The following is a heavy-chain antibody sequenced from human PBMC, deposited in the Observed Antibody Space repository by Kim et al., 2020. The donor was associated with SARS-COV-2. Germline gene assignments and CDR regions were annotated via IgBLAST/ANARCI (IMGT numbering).Heavy chain of an antibody. Sequence: SVKVSCKASGGTFSSYAISWVRQAPGQGLEWMGRIIPILGIANYAQKFQGRVTITADKSTSTAYMELSSLRSEDTAVYYCARGGYCSSTSCSIGKPPYYYYYGMDVWGQGTTVTVSS. J-gene: IGHJ6*02. D-gene: IGHD2-2*01. CDR1: GGTFSSYA. V-gene: IGHV1-69*04. CDR2: IIPILGIA. CDR3: ARGGYCSSTSCSIGKPPYYYYYGMDV.